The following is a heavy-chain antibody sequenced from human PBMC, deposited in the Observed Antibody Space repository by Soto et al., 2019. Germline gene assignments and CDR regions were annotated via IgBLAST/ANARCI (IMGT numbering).Heavy chain of an antibody. D-gene: IGHD5-18*01. Sequence: GWSLRLSCAASGFTFSSYGMHWVRQAPGKGLEWVAVIWYDGSNKYYADSVKGRFAISRDNAKNSLYLQMNSLRAEDTAVYYCARKAPDSATDHWGQANLVTVSA. CDR2: IWYDGSNK. CDR3: ARKAPDSATDH. CDR1: GFTFSSYG. J-gene: IGHJ5*02. V-gene: IGHV3-33*01.